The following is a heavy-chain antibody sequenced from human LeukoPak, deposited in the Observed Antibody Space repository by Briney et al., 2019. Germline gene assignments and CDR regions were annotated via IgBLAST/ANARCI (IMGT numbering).Heavy chain of an antibody. J-gene: IGHJ4*02. V-gene: IGHV3-7*01. D-gene: IGHD4-17*01. CDR1: GFTFDDYG. Sequence: GGSLRLSCAASGFTFDDYGMSWVRQAPGKGLEWVAAINQDGSDKYYVDSVKGRFTISRDNAKNTFYLQMNSLRAEDTAVYYCAREYYGDYYYWGQGTLVPVSS. CDR3: AREYYGDYYY. CDR2: INQDGSDK.